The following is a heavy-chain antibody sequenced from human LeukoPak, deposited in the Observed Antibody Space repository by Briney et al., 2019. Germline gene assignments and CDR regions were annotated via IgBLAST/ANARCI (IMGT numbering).Heavy chain of an antibody. J-gene: IGHJ3*02. V-gene: IGHV7-4-1*02. CDR3: ARDLVVVDGNAFDI. D-gene: IGHD2-2*01. CDR2: INTNTGNP. Sequence: ASVKVSCKASGYTFTSYGISWVRQAPGQGLEWMGWINTNTGNPTYAQGFTGRFVFSLDTSVSTAYLQISSLKAEDTAVYYCARDLVVVDGNAFDIWGQGTMVTVSS. CDR1: GYTFTSYG.